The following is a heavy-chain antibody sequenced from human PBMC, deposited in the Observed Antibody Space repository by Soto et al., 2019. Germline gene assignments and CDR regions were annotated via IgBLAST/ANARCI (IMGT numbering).Heavy chain of an antibody. CDR2: INPSGGST. J-gene: IGHJ5*02. D-gene: IGHD2-2*01. CDR1: GYTFTSYY. CDR3: ARVGYCSSTSCSGWFDP. Sequence: ASVKVSCKASGYTFTSYYMHWVRQAPGQGLEWMGIINPSGGSTSYAQKFQGRVTMTRDTSTSTVYMELSSLRSEDTAMYYCARVGYCSSTSCSGWFDPWGQGTLVTVSS. V-gene: IGHV1-46*01.